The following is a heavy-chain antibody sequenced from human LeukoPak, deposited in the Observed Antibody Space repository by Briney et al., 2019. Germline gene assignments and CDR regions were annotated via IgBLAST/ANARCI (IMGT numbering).Heavy chain of an antibody. CDR2: IYYSGST. CDR1: GGSTSSGGYY. V-gene: IGHV4-31*03. CDR3: AQTDLPHVLRYFGWTGVAFDI. D-gene: IGHD3-9*01. Sequence: SETLSLTCTVSGGSTSSGGYYWSWIRQHPGKGLEWIGYIYYSGSTYYNPSLKSRVTISVDTSKNQFSLKLSSVTAAGTAVYYCAQTDLPHVLRYFGWTGVAFDIWGQGTMVTVSS. J-gene: IGHJ3*02.